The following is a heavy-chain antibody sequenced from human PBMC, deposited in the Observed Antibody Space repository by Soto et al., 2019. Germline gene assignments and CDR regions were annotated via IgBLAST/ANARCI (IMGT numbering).Heavy chain of an antibody. CDR1: GYTLSGFY. CDR3: ASAAVTGTAGLDF. D-gene: IGHD6-19*01. V-gene: IGHV1-2*02. J-gene: IGHJ4*02. Sequence: ASVKGSRKASGYTLSGFYMHWLRQAPGQGLEWMGWINPNSGGTKSAEKFQGRVTMTRDTSISTAYMELSRLTSDDTAVYYCASAAVTGTAGLDFWGQGTQVTAS. CDR2: INPNSGGT.